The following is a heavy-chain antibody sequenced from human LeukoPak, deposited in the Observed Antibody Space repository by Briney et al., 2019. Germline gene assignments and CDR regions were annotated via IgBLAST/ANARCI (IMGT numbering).Heavy chain of an antibody. CDR3: ARSTYYYDSSGYYYYLDY. CDR1: GFTFSRHG. J-gene: IGHJ4*02. D-gene: IGHD3-22*01. Sequence: GGSLRLSCAASGFTFSRHGMHWVRQAPGKGLEWVAVIGDSGRARYYADSVTGRSTTSRDNSQNTLYLEMNSLRSEDTAVYYCARSTYYYDSSGYYYYLDYWGQGTLVTVSS. CDR2: IGDSGRAR. V-gene: IGHV3-30*03.